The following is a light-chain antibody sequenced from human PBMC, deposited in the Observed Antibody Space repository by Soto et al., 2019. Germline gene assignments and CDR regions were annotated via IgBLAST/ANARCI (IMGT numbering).Light chain of an antibody. J-gene: IGKJ4*01. CDR2: AAS. V-gene: IGKV1-9*01. CDR1: QGISSY. CDR3: QQLNSYPLT. Sequence: DIQLTQSPSFLSASVGGRVIITCRASQGISSYLAWYQQKPGKAPNLLIYAASTLQSGVPSRFSGSGSETEFTLTISSLQPEDFATYYCQQLNSYPLTFGGGTKVEIK.